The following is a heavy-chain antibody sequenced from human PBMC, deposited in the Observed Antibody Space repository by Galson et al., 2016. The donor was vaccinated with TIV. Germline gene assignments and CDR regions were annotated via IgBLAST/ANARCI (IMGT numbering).Heavy chain of an antibody. V-gene: IGHV5-51*01. D-gene: IGHD3-22*01. Sequence: QSGAEVTKPGESLKISCKGSGYRFSSYWIGWVRQRPGKGLEWLGIIFPDDSGTRYSPSLEGQVTFSAAKSIRTAYLPWSSLKASDTAIYYCARHFRYSDSSGYHYFDSWGQGTMVTVSS. CDR1: GYRFSSYW. J-gene: IGHJ4*02. CDR3: ARHFRYSDSSGYHYFDS. CDR2: IFPDDSGT.